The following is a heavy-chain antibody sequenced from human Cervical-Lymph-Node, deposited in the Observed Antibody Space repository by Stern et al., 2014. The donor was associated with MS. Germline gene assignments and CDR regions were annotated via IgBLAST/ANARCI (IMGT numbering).Heavy chain of an antibody. CDR1: GGTFTSFS. Sequence: VQLVESGAEVKKPGSSVNVSCKASGGTFTSFSINWVRQVPGQSLEWMGGIIPIFATPNLAQKFQGRVTITADSSTSTVYMALNSLRSDDTAVYYCVLPSKVTTAAFDVWGRGTMVTVSS. CDR2: IIPIFATP. D-gene: IGHD4-17*01. V-gene: IGHV1-69*06. J-gene: IGHJ3*01. CDR3: VLPSKVTTAAFDV.